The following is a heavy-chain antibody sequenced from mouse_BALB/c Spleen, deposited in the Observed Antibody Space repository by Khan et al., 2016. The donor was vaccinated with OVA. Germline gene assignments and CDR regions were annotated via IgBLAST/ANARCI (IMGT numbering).Heavy chain of an antibody. CDR1: GYTFTSYT. J-gene: IGHJ3*01. D-gene: IGHD2-10*01. Sequence: QIQLVQSGAELARPGASVKMSCKASGYTFTSYTIHWIKKRPGQGLEWIGYINPSYGYTNYNQKFKDKATLTTDKSSTTAYLHLSSLTSDDSAADNCLRDGTYQRKDGWFTYWGQGNLVTGSA. V-gene: IGHV1-4*01. CDR2: INPSYGYT. CDR3: LRDGTYQRKDGWFTY.